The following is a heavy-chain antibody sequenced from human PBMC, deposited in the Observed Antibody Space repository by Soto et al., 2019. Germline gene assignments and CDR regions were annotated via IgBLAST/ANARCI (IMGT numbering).Heavy chain of an antibody. J-gene: IGHJ3*02. V-gene: IGHV2-70*01. CDR1: GSSLSTNGMC. CDR3: ARIKGPYDAFDI. CDR2: INWDDEK. Sequence: SGPTLVNPTQTLTLTCTFSGSSLSTNGMCVSWIRQPPGKALEWLALINWDDEKFYTTSLRTRLTISKDTSNNQVVLTVTKMDPVDTDTYYCARIKGPYDAFDIWGQGTIVTVSS.